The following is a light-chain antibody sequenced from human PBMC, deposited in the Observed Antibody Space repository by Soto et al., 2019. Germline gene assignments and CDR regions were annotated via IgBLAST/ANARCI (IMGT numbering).Light chain of an antibody. J-gene: IGKJ1*01. V-gene: IGKV1-39*01. CDR3: QQRYSTPRS. Sequence: DIQMTQSPSSLSASVGDRVTITCRASQSISNYLNWYQQKPGKAPKRLIYGASNLQSGVPSRFSGSGSGTDFTLTISSLQPEDFATCYCQQRYSTPRSFGQGTKWEIK. CDR2: GAS. CDR1: QSISNY.